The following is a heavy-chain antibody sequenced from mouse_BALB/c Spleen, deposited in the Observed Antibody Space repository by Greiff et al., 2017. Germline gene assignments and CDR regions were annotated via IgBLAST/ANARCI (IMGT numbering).Heavy chain of an antibody. J-gene: IGHJ1*01. V-gene: IGHV5-12-2*01. D-gene: IGHD1-1*01. Sequence: DVMLVESGGGLVQPGGSLKLSCAASGFTFSSYTMSWVRQTPEKRLEWVAYISNGGGSTYYPDTVKGRFTISRDNAKNTLYLQMSSLKSEDTAMYYCARLVYYYGSSYGYFDVWGAGTTVTVSS. CDR2: ISNGGGST. CDR1: GFTFSSYT. CDR3: ARLVYYYGSSYGYFDV.